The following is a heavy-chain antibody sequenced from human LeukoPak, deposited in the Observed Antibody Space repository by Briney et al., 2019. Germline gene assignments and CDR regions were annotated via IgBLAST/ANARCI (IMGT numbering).Heavy chain of an antibody. D-gene: IGHD5-18*01. Sequence: GESLKISCKGSGYSFTSYWIGWVRQMPGKGLEWMGIIYPGDSDTRYSPSFQGQVTISADKSISTAYLQWSSLKASDTAMYYCARLASHRATAMAAFDYWGQGTLVTVSS. CDR1: GYSFTSYW. CDR2: IYPGDSDT. CDR3: ARLASHRATAMAAFDY. V-gene: IGHV5-51*01. J-gene: IGHJ4*02.